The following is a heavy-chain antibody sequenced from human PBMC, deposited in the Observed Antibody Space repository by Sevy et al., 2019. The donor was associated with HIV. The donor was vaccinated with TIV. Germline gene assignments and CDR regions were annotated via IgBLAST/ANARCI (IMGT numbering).Heavy chain of an antibody. CDR3: AREECSGGSCYSDNWFDP. CDR1: GGSISSYY. Sequence: SETLSLTCTVSGGSISSYYWSWIRQPAGKGLEWIGRIYTSGSTNYNPSLKSRVTMSVDTSKNQFSLKLSSVTAADTAVYYCAREECSGGSCYSDNWFDPWGQGTLVTVSS. CDR2: IYTSGST. J-gene: IGHJ5*02. V-gene: IGHV4-4*07. D-gene: IGHD2-15*01.